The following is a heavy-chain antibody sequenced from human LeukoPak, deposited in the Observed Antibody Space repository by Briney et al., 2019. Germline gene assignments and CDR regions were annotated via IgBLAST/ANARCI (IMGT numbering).Heavy chain of an antibody. D-gene: IGHD6-6*01. Sequence: SETLSLTCTVSGGSVSSNNYQWNWIRQPPGKGLEWIGSIYYSGSTYYNPSLKSRVTISVDTSKNQFSLKLSSVTAADTAVYYCARLGRIAARHFDYWGQGTLVTVSS. CDR3: ARLGRIAARHFDY. J-gene: IGHJ4*02. V-gene: IGHV4-39*01. CDR2: IYYSGST. CDR1: GGSVSSNNYQ.